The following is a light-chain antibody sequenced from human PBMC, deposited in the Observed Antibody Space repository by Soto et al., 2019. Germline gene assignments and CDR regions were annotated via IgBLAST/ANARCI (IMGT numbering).Light chain of an antibody. Sequence: DIQMTQCPSSVSAAVGARITITCRASQGISSWLAWYQQKPGRAPKLLIYAASSLQSGVTSRFSGSGYGTHLTLTISSXQAEDFATYYCHQARSFPLTFGQGTRLEIK. V-gene: IGKV1D-12*01. CDR3: HQARSFPLT. CDR1: QGISSW. CDR2: AAS. J-gene: IGKJ5*01.